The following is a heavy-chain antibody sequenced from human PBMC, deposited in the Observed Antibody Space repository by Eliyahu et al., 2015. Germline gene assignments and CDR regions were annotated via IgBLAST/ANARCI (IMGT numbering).Heavy chain of an antibody. J-gene: IGHJ4*02. CDR1: GFTFSCYW. CDR2: INSDGSST. D-gene: IGHD6-19*01. V-gene: IGHV3-74*01. CDR3: AREKAVAGQNFDY. Sequence: EVQLVESGGGLVQPGGSLXXSCAASGFTFSCYWMHWVRQAPGKGLVWVSRINSDGSSTSYADSVKGRFXISRDNAKNTLYLQMNSLRVXDTAVYYCAREKAVAGQNFDYWGQGTLVTVSS.